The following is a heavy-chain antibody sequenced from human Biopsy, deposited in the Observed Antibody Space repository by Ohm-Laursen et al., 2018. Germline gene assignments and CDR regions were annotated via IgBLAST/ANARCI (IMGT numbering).Heavy chain of an antibody. Sequence: SLRLSCAASGFSVSSYDMNWVRQAPGKGLEWISYISETSSHIYDADSVRGRFTVARDIAKNSLYLQLNSLRVEDTAVYYCARDSSRRAREGGMDLWGQGTTVTVSS. CDR1: GFSVSSYD. J-gene: IGHJ6*02. CDR2: ISETSSHI. V-gene: IGHV3-21*01. CDR3: ARDSSRRAREGGMDL. D-gene: IGHD6-6*01.